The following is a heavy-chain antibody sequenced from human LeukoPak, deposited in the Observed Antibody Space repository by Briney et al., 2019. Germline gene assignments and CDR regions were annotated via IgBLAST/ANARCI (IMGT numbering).Heavy chain of an antibody. CDR2: ISSSSSYI. CDR1: GFTFSSYS. CDR3: AKDLFVEAYYYGSGSYYKGYFDY. D-gene: IGHD3-10*01. V-gene: IGHV3-21*01. Sequence: GGSLRLSCAASGFTFSSYSMNWVRQAPGKGLEWVSSISSSSSYIYYADSVKGRFTISRDNAKNSLYLQMNSLRAEDTAVYYCAKDLFVEAYYYGSGSYYKGYFDYWGQGTLVTVSS. J-gene: IGHJ4*02.